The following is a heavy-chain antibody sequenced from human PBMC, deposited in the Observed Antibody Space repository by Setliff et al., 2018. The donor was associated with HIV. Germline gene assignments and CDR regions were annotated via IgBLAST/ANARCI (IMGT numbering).Heavy chain of an antibody. Sequence: GGSLRLSCAASGFTFSSFNMNWVRQAPGKGLEWVSYISSSVSTISYADSVKGRFTISRDNAKNSLYLQMNSLRAEDTAVYYCAKTYYYDSSGYYYFDSWGQGTLVTVSS. D-gene: IGHD3-22*01. CDR2: ISSSVSTI. CDR1: GFTFSSFN. J-gene: IGHJ4*02. V-gene: IGHV3-48*04. CDR3: AKTYYYDSSGYYYFDS.